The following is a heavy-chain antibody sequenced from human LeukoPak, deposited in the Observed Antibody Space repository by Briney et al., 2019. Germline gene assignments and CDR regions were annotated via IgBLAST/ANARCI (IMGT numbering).Heavy chain of an antibody. V-gene: IGHV4-4*02. Sequence: PSGTLSLTCAVSGGSISSSNWWSWVRQPPGKGLEWIGEIYHSGSTNYNPSLKSRVTISVDKSKNQFSLKLSSVTAADTAVYYCARDRPGIAAAGSIWYYYYGMDVWGQGTTVTVSS. CDR1: GGSISSSNW. D-gene: IGHD6-13*01. CDR3: ARDRPGIAAAGSIWYYYYGMDV. CDR2: IYHSGST. J-gene: IGHJ6*02.